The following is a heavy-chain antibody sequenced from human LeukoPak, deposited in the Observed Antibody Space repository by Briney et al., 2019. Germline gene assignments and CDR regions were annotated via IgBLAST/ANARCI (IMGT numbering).Heavy chain of an antibody. CDR2: ISSSSSTI. V-gene: IGHV3-48*01. Sequence: PGGSLRLSCAASGFTFSSYSMTWVRQAPGKGLEWVSYISSSSSTIYYADSVEGRFTISRDNAKNSLYLQMNSLRAEDAAVYYCARDITIFGVVINDGMDVWGQGTTVTVSS. CDR1: GFTFSSYS. D-gene: IGHD3-3*01. J-gene: IGHJ6*02. CDR3: ARDITIFGVVINDGMDV.